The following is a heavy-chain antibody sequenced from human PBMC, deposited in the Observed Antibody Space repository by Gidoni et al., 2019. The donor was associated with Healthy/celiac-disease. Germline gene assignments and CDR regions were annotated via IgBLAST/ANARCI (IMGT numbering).Heavy chain of an antibody. CDR2: INPNSGGT. V-gene: IGHV1-2*02. CDR3: ARELPSSSGYYYYYGMDV. D-gene: IGHD6-6*01. CDR1: GYTFTGSY. Sequence: QVQLVQSGAEVKKPGASVKVSCKASGYTFTGSYMHWVRQAPGQGLEWMGWINPNSGGTNYAQKFQGRVTMTRDTSISTAYMELSRLRSDDTAVYYCARELPSSSGYYYYYGMDVWGQGTTVTVSS. J-gene: IGHJ6*02.